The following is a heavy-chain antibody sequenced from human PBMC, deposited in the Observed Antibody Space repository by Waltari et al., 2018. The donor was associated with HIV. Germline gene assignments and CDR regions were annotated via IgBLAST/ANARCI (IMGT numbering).Heavy chain of an antibody. D-gene: IGHD5-18*01. CDR2: IYYSGST. CDR3: AREGRDTAMVGGVY. Sequence: QLQLQESGPGLVKPSETLSLTCTVSGGSISSSSYYWGWIRQPPGKGLEWIGSIYYSGSTYYNPSLKSRVTISVDTSKNQFSLKLSSVTAADTAVYYCAREGRDTAMVGGVYWGQGTLVTVSS. J-gene: IGHJ4*02. CDR1: GGSISSSSYY. V-gene: IGHV4-39*07.